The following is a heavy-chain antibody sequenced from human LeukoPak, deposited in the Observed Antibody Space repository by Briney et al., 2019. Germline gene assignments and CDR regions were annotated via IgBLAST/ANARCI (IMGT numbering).Heavy chain of an antibody. CDR1: GFTFSSSA. J-gene: IGHJ6*02. CDR3: ARGRAPGSYYPTWVRPYYYYYGMDV. D-gene: IGHD1-26*01. Sequence: GGSLRLSCAASGFTFSSSAMNWVRQAPGKGLEWVAVISYDGSNKYYADSVKGRFTISRDNSKNTLYLQMNSLRAEDTAVYYCARGRAPGSYYPTWVRPYYYYYGMDVWGQGTTVTVSS. CDR2: ISYDGSNK. V-gene: IGHV3-30-3*01.